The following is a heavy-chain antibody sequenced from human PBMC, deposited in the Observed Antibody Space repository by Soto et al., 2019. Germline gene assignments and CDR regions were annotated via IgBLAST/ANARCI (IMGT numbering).Heavy chain of an antibody. Sequence: EVQLLESGGGLVQPGGSLRLSCAASGFTFSSYAMSWVRQAPGKGLEWVSAISGSGGSTYYADSVKGRFTISRDNSKNTLYLQMNSLRAEDTAVYYCHAKDLNGYNWNDGENWFDPWGQGTLVTVSS. V-gene: IGHV3-23*01. CDR2: ISGSGGST. D-gene: IGHD1-20*01. CDR1: GFTFSSYA. J-gene: IGHJ5*02. CDR3: AKDLNGYNWNDGENWFDP.